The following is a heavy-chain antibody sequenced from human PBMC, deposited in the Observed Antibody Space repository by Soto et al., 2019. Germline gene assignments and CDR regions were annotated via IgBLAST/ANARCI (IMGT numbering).Heavy chain of an antibody. CDR3: ARSLLYRLGMDV. D-gene: IGHD3-16*02. V-gene: IGHV4-4*02. CDR2: IYHSGST. J-gene: IGHJ6*02. Sequence: QVQLQESGPGLVKPSGTLSLTCAVSGGSISSSNWWSWVRQPPGKGLEWIGEIYHSGSTNYTPSLKSRVTIPVDKSKNQFSLKLSSVTAADTAVYYCARSLLYRLGMDVWGQGTTVTVSS. CDR1: GGSISSSNW.